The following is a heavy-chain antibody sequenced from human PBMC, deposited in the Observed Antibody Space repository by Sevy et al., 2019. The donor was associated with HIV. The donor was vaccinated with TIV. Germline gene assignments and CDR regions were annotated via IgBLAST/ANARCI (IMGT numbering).Heavy chain of an antibody. Sequence: GGSLRLSCAASGFTFSSYEMNWVRQAPGKGLEWVSYISSIGSTIYYADSVKGRFTISRDNAKNSLYLQMNSLRAEDTAVYYCATAYYYDSSGYQGRFDPWGQGTLVTVSS. CDR3: ATAYYYDSSGYQGRFDP. CDR1: GFTFSSYE. D-gene: IGHD3-22*01. J-gene: IGHJ5*02. V-gene: IGHV3-48*03. CDR2: ISSIGSTI.